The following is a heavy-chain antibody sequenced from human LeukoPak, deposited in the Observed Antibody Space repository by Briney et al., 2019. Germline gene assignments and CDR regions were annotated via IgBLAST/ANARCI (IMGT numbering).Heavy chain of an antibody. CDR2: IQNDGIST. CDR3: AKGAEYFYDSSGLIDY. Sequence: PGGSLRLSCAASGFTFSYHWMTWVRQVPGKGLEWVSRIQNDGISTTYADSVKGRFTISRDNAKNTLYLQMISLRDEDTAVYFCAKGAEYFYDSSGLIDYWGQGTLVTVSS. V-gene: IGHV3-74*01. J-gene: IGHJ4*02. CDR1: GFTFSYHW. D-gene: IGHD3-22*01.